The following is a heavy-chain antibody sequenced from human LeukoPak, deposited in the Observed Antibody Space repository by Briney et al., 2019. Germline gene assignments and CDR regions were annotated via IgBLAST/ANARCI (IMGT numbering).Heavy chain of an antibody. CDR3: ARAANYYYYYGMDV. Sequence: ASVKVSCKASGYTFTSYGISWVRQAPGQGLEWMGWISAYNGNTNYAQKLQGRVTMTTDTSTSTAYMELRSLRSDDTAVYCCARAANYYYYYGMDVWGQGTTVTVSS. CDR2: ISAYNGNT. J-gene: IGHJ6*02. CDR1: GYTFTSYG. V-gene: IGHV1-18*01.